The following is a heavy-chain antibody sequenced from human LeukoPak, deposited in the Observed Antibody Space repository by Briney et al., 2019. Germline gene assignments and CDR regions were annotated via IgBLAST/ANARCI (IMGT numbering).Heavy chain of an antibody. J-gene: IGHJ3*02. CDR2: IFPGDSDT. V-gene: IGHV5-51*01. Sequence: GESLKISCKGSGYNFTTYWVAWVRHMPGKGLEWMWIIFPGDSDTRYRPSFQGQVTISADKSISTAYLQWSSLKASDTAMYYCARRDYGGTFAAFDIWGQGTMVTVSS. CDR3: ARRDYGGTFAAFDI. D-gene: IGHD4-23*01. CDR1: GYNFTTYW.